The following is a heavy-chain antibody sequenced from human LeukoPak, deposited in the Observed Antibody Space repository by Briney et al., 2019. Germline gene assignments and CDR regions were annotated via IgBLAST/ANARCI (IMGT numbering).Heavy chain of an antibody. J-gene: IGHJ4*02. D-gene: IGHD6-19*01. CDR1: GFTFSSYA. Sequence: GGTLRLSCAASGFTFSSYAMSWVRQAPGKGLEGVSAISGSGGSTYYADSVKGRFTISRDNSKNTLYLQMNSLRAEDTAVYYCAKDSVAGTGGFDYWGQGTLVTVPS. CDR2: ISGSGGST. CDR3: AKDSVAGTGGFDY. V-gene: IGHV3-23*01.